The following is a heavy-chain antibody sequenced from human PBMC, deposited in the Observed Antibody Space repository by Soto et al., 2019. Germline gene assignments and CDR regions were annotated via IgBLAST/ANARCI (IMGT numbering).Heavy chain of an antibody. CDR3: VRGGIAGHWFDP. CDR2: TYYRSKWYN. D-gene: IGHD2-21*01. Sequence: SQTLSLTCAISGDSVSSSSVTWNWIRQSPSRGLEWLGRTYYRSKWYNDYAESVKSRITINPDTSKNQFSLHLNSVTPEDTAVYYCVRGGIAGHWFDPWGQGILVTVSS. V-gene: IGHV6-1*01. J-gene: IGHJ5*02. CDR1: GDSVSSSSVT.